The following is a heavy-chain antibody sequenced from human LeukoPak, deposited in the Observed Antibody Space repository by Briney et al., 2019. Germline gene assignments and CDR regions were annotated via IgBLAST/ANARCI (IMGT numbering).Heavy chain of an antibody. Sequence: SVKVSCKASGGTFSSYAISWVRQAPGLGLEWMGRIIPILGIANYAQKFQGRVTITADKSTSTAYMELSSLRSEDTAVYYCARVQGNYYDSSGPLDYWGQGTLVTVSS. J-gene: IGHJ4*02. CDR1: GGTFSSYA. CDR2: IIPILGIA. D-gene: IGHD3-22*01. CDR3: ARVQGNYYDSSGPLDY. V-gene: IGHV1-69*04.